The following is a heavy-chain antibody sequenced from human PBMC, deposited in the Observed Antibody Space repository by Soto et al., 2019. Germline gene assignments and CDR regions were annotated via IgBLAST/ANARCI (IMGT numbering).Heavy chain of an antibody. CDR2: IIPIFGTA. Sequence: QVQLVQSGAEVKKPGSSVKVSCKASGGTFSSYAISWVRQAPGQGLEWMGGIIPIFGTANYAQKFQGRVTITADESTSTAYMEPSSLRSEDTAVYYCARGRVGAAPRPFDYWGQGTLVTVSS. CDR3: ARGRVGAAPRPFDY. V-gene: IGHV1-69*12. J-gene: IGHJ4*02. D-gene: IGHD2-15*01. CDR1: GGTFSSYA.